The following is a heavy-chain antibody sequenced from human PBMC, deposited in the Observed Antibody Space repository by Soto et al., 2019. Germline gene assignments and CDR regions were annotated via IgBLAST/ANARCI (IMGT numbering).Heavy chain of an antibody. CDR2: INHSGST. V-gene: IGHV4-34*01. Sequence: PSETLSLTCAVYGGSFSGYYWSWIRQPPGKGLEWIGEINHSGSTNYNPSLKSRVTISVDTSKNQFSLKLSSVTAADTAVYYCARDAGDWFDSWGQGTLVTVSS. CDR1: GGSFSGYY. CDR3: ARDAGDWFDS. J-gene: IGHJ5*01. D-gene: IGHD4-17*01.